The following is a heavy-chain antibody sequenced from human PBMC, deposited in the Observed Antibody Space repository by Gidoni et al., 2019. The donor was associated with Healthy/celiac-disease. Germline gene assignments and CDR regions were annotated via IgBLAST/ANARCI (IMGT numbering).Heavy chain of an antibody. CDR3: ARDPVGATTDYYYGMDV. CDR1: GFTLSSYS. V-gene: IGHV3-21*01. Sequence: EVQLVESGGGLVKPGGSLRLSCAASGFTLSSYSMNWVRQAPGKGLEWVSSISSSSSYIYYADSVKGRFTISRDNAKNSLYLQMNSLRAEDTAVYYCARDPVGATTDYYYGMDVWGQGTTVTVSS. D-gene: IGHD1-26*01. CDR2: ISSSSSYI. J-gene: IGHJ6*02.